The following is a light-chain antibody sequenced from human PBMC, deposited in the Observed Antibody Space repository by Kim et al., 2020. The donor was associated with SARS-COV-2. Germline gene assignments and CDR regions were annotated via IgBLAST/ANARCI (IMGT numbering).Light chain of an antibody. Sequence: AIQMTQSPSSLSASVGDRVTITCRASQGIRNDLGWYQQKPGRAPNLLIYATSTLQSGVPSRFSGSGSGTDFTLTISSLQPEDVATYYCLQDYDYPLTFCGGTKVDSK. CDR3: LQDYDYPLT. CDR2: ATS. V-gene: IGKV1-6*01. CDR1: QGIRND. J-gene: IGKJ4*01.